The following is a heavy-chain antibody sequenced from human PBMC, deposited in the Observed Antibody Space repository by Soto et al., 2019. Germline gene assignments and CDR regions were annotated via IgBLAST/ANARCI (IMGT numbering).Heavy chain of an antibody. Sequence: GGSLRLSCAASGFTFSSYAMHWVRQAPGKGLEGVAVISYDGSNKYYADSVKGRFTISRDNSKNTLYLQMNSLRSEDTAVYYCARGPVKVQHWGQGTLVTVSS. CDR1: GFTFSSYA. CDR2: ISYDGSNK. J-gene: IGHJ1*01. CDR3: ARGPVKVQH. V-gene: IGHV3-30-3*01.